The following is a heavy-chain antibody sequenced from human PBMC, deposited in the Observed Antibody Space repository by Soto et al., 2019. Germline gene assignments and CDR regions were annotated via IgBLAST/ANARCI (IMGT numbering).Heavy chain of an antibody. J-gene: IGHJ4*02. Sequence: GGSLRLSCVASGFSFSSYWMKWVRQAPGKGLETVANIKGDGSEKTYVDSVKGRFTISRDNAKNSLYLEMDSLRAEDMAVYYCARNRGWDTLDYWGQGTLVTVPQ. V-gene: IGHV3-7*01. CDR3: ARNRGWDTLDY. CDR1: GFSFSSYW. CDR2: IKGDGSEK. D-gene: IGHD6-19*01.